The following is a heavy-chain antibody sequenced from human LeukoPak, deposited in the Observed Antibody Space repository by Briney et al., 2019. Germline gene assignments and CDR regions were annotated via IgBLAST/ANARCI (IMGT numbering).Heavy chain of an antibody. V-gene: IGHV4-30-4*08. CDR3: ASSPASYYDFWSGYSKGPFDP. D-gene: IGHD3-3*01. CDR2: IYYSGST. J-gene: IGHJ5*02. CDR1: GGSISSGGYY. Sequence: PSQTLSLTCTVSGGSISSGGYYWSWIRQHPGKGLEWIVYIYYSGSTYYNPSLKSRVTISVDTSKNQFSLKLSSVTAADTAVYYCASSPASYYDFWSGYSKGPFDPWGQGTLVTVSS.